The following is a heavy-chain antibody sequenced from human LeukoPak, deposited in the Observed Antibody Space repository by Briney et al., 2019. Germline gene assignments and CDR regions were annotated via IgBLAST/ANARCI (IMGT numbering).Heavy chain of an antibody. J-gene: IGHJ4*02. Sequence: ASVKVSCKASGYTFTGYYMHWVRQAPGQGLEWMGWINPNSGGTNYAQKFQGRATMTRDTSISTAYMELSRLRSDDTAVYYCARDMVRSTGFGYWGQGTLVTVSS. D-gene: IGHD3-10*01. CDR2: INPNSGGT. V-gene: IGHV1-2*02. CDR1: GYTFTGYY. CDR3: ARDMVRSTGFGY.